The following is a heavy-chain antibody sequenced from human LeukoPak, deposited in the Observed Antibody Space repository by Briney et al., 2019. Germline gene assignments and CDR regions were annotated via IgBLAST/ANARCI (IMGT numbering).Heavy chain of an antibody. V-gene: IGHV4-34*01. D-gene: IGHD3-22*01. CDR1: GGSFSGFY. J-gene: IGHJ5*02. Sequence: PSETLSLTCAVSGGSFSGFYWSWLRQSPGTGLEWIGEINHSGSTNYNPSLKSRVTISVDTSKNQFSLKLSSVTAADTAVYYCASNYYDSSGYAYNWFDPWGQGTLVTVSS. CDR3: ASNYYDSSGYAYNWFDP. CDR2: INHSGST.